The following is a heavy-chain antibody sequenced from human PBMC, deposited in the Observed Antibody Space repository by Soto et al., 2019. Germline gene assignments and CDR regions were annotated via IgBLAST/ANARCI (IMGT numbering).Heavy chain of an antibody. V-gene: IGHV3-30*03. D-gene: IGHD3-22*01. CDR2: ISHDGDDQ. CDR3: ARDYSTRIVVVIGTLDY. Sequence: VGSLRLSCEASTFAFTFRNYGMHWVRLVPGKGLEWLAVISHDGDDQYYADSVKGRFTISRDNSKNTLYLQMNSLRAEDTAVYYCARDYSTRIVVVIGTLDYWGQGTLVTVSS. J-gene: IGHJ4*02. CDR1: TFAFTFRNYG.